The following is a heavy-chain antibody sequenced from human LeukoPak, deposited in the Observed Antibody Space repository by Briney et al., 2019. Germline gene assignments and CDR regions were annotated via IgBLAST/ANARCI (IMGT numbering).Heavy chain of an antibody. CDR1: GGSISCYY. J-gene: IGHJ4*02. CDR3: ARGGVLKSVDY. D-gene: IGHD3-16*01. CDR2: VYDIGST. Sequence: SETLSLTCTVSGGSISCYYWSWIRQPAGKGLEWIGYVYDIGSTKYNPSLKSRVTISVDTSKNQFSLRLSSVTAADTGVYYCARGGVLKSVDYWGQGTLVAVSS. V-gene: IGHV4-59*01.